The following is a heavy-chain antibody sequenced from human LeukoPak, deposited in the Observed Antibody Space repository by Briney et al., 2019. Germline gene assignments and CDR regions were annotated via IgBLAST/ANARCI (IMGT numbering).Heavy chain of an antibody. CDR2: IRYDGSNK. V-gene: IGHV3-30*02. CDR1: GFTFSSYE. Sequence: GGSLRLSCAASGFTFSSYEMNWVRQAPGKGLEWVAFIRYDGSNKYYADSVKGRFTISRDNSKNTLYLQMNSLRAEDTAVYYCARGPIAAAGILWGQGTLVTVSS. J-gene: IGHJ4*02. D-gene: IGHD6-13*01. CDR3: ARGPIAAAGIL.